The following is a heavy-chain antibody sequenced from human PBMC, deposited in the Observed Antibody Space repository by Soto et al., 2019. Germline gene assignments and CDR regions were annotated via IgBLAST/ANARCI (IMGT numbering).Heavy chain of an antibody. J-gene: IGHJ3*01. CDR2: ISMFATAT. V-gene: IGHV3-11*01. CDR1: GFDFRDYY. CDR3: VRDRAGARRFPHHAFDF. D-gene: IGHD6-19*01. Sequence: QVQLVESGGCLVKPGGSLRLSCAASGFDFRDYYMACIRQPPGTGLEGVSYISMFATATYYAASVKGRVTISRDDASNSLFLQMNTLRVEDTAVYYCVRDRAGARRFPHHAFDFWGQGTLVTVSS.